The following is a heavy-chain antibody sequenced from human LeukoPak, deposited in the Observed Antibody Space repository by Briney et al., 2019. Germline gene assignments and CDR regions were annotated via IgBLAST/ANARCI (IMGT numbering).Heavy chain of an antibody. Sequence: GGSLRLSCAASGFSFSSYAMSWVRQAPGKGLEWVSYISSSGSTIYYADSVKDRFTISRDNAKNSLYLQMNSLRAEDTAVYYCASLVEYYDIPIWGQGTMVTVSS. CDR2: ISSSGSTI. CDR3: ASLVEYYDIPI. V-gene: IGHV3-48*04. J-gene: IGHJ3*02. D-gene: IGHD3-9*01. CDR1: GFSFSSYA.